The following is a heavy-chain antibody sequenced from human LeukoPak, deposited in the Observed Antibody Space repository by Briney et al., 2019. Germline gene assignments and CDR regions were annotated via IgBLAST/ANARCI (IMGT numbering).Heavy chain of an antibody. Sequence: GGSLRLSCAASGFTFSSYEMNWVRQAPGKGVEGVSYISSSGSTIYYADSVKGRFTISRDNAKNSLYLQMNSLRAEDTAVYYCARLEYSYGYGPYYYYYMDVWGKGTTVTVSS. V-gene: IGHV3-48*03. CDR1: GFTFSSYE. CDR2: ISSSGSTI. J-gene: IGHJ6*03. D-gene: IGHD5-18*01. CDR3: ARLEYSYGYGPYYYYYMDV.